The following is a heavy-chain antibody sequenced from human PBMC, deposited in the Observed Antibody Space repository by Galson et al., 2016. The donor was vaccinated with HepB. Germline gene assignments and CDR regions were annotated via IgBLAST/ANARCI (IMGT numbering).Heavy chain of an antibody. CDR1: GYTFSNFW. V-gene: IGHV5-51*01. D-gene: IGHD3-3*02. Sequence: QSGAEVKKPGESLNISCEGSGYTFSNFWIGWVRQIPGKGLEWMASIYPRDSETKYSPSFQGQVIISADKSINTAYLQWTSLKASDTAMYYCATKLATRGGLNFDLWARGTLVTVSS. CDR2: IYPRDSET. CDR3: ATKLATRGGLNFDL. J-gene: IGHJ2*01.